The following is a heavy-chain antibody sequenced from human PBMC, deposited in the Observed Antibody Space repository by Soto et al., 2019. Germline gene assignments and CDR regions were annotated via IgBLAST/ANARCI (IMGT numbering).Heavy chain of an antibody. CDR3: ARGIVGSTYYYYGMDV. CDR1: GYTFTSYG. CDR2: ISAYNGNT. Sequence: ASVKVSCKXSGYTFTSYGISWVRQAPGQGLEWMGWISAYNGNTNYAQKLQGRVTMTTDTSTSTAYMELRSLRSDDTAVYYCARGIVGSTYYYYGMDVWGQGTTVTVS. J-gene: IGHJ6*02. D-gene: IGHD1-26*01. V-gene: IGHV1-18*01.